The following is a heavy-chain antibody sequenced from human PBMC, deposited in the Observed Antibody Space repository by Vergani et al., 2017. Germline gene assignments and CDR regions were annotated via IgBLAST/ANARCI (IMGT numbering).Heavy chain of an antibody. CDR3: ASRDITIFGVVIVRSYYYYGMDV. V-gene: IGHV1-69*01. CDR1: GGTFSSYA. CDR2: IIPIFGTA. J-gene: IGHJ6*02. Sequence: QVQLVQSGAEVKKPGSSVKVSCKASGGTFSSYAISWVRQAPGQGLEWMGGIIPIFGTANYTQKFQGRVTITADESTSTAYMELSSLRSEDTAVYYCASRDITIFGVVIVRSYYYYGMDVWDQGTTVTVSS. D-gene: IGHD3-3*01.